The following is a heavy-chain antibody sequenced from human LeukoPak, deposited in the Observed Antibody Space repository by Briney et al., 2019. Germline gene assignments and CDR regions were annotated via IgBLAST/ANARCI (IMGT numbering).Heavy chain of an antibody. V-gene: IGHV4-59*12. CDR2: IYYSGST. CDR1: GGSISSYY. Sequence: SETLSLACTVSGGSISSYYWSWIRQPPGKGLEWIGYIYYSGSTNYNPSLKSRVTISVDTSKNQFSLKLSSVTAADTAMYYCARKDYYDSNGLDYGGQGSLVTVSS. D-gene: IGHD3-22*01. J-gene: IGHJ4*02. CDR3: ARKDYYDSNGLDY.